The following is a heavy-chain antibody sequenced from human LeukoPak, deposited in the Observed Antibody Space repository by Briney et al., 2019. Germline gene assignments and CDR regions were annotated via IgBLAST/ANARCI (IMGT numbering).Heavy chain of an antibody. CDR1: GFTFSTYE. D-gene: IGHD2-21*02. CDR3: AREVAGCGGDCLAP. Sequence: GGSLRLSCAASGFTFSTYEMNWVRQAPGKGLEWVSYITSSGDIIYYADSVKGRFTVSRDNAKNSLYLQMNSLTAEDTAVYYCAREVAGCGGDCLAPWGQGTLVTVPS. V-gene: IGHV3-48*03. J-gene: IGHJ5*02. CDR2: ITSSGDII.